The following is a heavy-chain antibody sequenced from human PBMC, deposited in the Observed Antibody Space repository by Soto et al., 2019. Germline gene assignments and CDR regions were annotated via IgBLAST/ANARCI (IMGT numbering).Heavy chain of an antibody. CDR1: GFTFSSYA. Sequence: GGSLRLSCAASGFTFSSYAMHWVRQAPGKGLEWVAVISYDGSNKYYADSVKGRFTISRDNSKNTLYLQMNSLRAEDTAVYYCARDGLVITMVRGVIPNWPYWGQGTLVTVSS. CDR2: ISYDGSNK. D-gene: IGHD3-10*01. V-gene: IGHV3-30-3*01. CDR3: ARDGLVITMVRGVIPNWPY. J-gene: IGHJ4*02.